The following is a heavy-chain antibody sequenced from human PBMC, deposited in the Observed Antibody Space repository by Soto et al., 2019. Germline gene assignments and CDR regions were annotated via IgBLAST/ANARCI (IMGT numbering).Heavy chain of an antibody. D-gene: IGHD6-13*01. J-gene: IGHJ4*02. CDR2: INAGDGNR. CDR3: ASSSRGRQQLVPFDY. Sequence: QVHLVQSGAEVKKPGASVKVSCKASGYTFSHYSMHWVRQAPGQRLEWMGCINAGDGNREYSQKLQGRVTITWDTSATTAYMEVSRLTSEDMSVYYCASSSRGRQQLVPFDYWGQGTLVTVSS. CDR1: GYTFSHYS. V-gene: IGHV1-3*01.